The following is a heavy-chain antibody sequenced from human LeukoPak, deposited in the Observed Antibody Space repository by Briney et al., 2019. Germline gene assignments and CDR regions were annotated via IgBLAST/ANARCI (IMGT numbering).Heavy chain of an antibody. J-gene: IGHJ3*02. V-gene: IGHV1-46*01. CDR1: GYTFTSYY. CDR3: ARVLGGLCSGGYYYAFDI. Sequence: ASVKVSCKASGYTFTSYYMHWVRQAPGQGLEWMGIINPSADSTSYAQKFQGRVTMTRDMSTSTVYMELSSLRSEDTAVYYCARVLGGLCSGGYYYAFDIWGQGTMVTVSS. D-gene: IGHD1-26*01. CDR2: INPSADST.